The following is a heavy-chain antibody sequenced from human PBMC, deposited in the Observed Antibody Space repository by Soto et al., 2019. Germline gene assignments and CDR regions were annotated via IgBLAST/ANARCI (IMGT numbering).Heavy chain of an antibody. V-gene: IGHV1-69*02. J-gene: IGHJ4*02. CDR1: GVTFSSYT. CDR2: IIPILGIA. Sequence: QVQLVQSGAEVKKPGSSVKVSCKASGVTFSSYTISWVRQAPGQGHEWMGRIIPILGIANYAQKFQGRVTITADKSTSTAYMELSSLRSEDTAVYYCARSDSSGSSDYWGQGTLVTVSS. CDR3: ARSDSSGSSDY. D-gene: IGHD3-22*01.